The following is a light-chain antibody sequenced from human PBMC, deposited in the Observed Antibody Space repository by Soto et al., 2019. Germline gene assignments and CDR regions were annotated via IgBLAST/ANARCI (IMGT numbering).Light chain of an antibody. J-gene: IGKJ1*01. CDR3: LQDHTYPWT. CDR2: GAS. Sequence: AIQMTQSPSSLSASVGDRVTITCRASQAIRNDLGWYQQKPGKAPNLLIFGASNLQAGVPVRFSASGSGTNFTLTISNLQPEDFASYYCLQDHTYPWTFGQGTKVDI. V-gene: IGKV1-6*01. CDR1: QAIRND.